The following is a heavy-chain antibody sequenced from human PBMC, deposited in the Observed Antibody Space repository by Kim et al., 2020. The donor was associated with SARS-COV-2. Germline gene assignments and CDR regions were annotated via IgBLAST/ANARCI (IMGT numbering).Heavy chain of an antibody. D-gene: IGHD2-21*02. V-gene: IGHV7-4-1*02. CDR3: ARARLQIGSLDM. Sequence: TYAPGFTGRFVFSFDTSVNTAYLQISSLKAEDTAVYYCARARLQIGSLDMWGQGTMVTVSS. J-gene: IGHJ3*02.